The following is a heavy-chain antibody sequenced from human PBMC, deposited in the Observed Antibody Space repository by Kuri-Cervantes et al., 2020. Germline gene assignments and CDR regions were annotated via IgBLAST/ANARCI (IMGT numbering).Heavy chain of an antibody. V-gene: IGHV4-4*02. CDR2: IYHSGSA. CDR3: ARHGYSSSWYVYYHYYMDV. Sequence: SETLSLTCAVSGASMSSSNWWSWVRQSPGKGLEWIGEIYHSGSANYSPSLNSRATISIDESKNQLSLRLNSVTAADTAVYYCARHGYSSSWYVYYHYYMDVWGKGTTVTVSS. CDR1: GASMSSSNW. J-gene: IGHJ6*03. D-gene: IGHD6-13*01.